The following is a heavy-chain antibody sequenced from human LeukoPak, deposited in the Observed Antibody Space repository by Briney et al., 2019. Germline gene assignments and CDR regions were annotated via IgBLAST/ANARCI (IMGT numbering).Heavy chain of an antibody. J-gene: IGHJ4*02. CDR1: EFTVTYNY. Sequence: GGSLRLSCAASEFTVTYNYMTWVRQAPGKGLEWVSLLYSHGATNYADSVKGRFTISRDNSKNTLYLQMNSLIAEDTAAYYCARGAGSFRPYWGQGTLVTVSS. CDR3: ARGAGSFRPY. CDR2: LYSHGAT. D-gene: IGHD3-16*02. V-gene: IGHV3-66*03.